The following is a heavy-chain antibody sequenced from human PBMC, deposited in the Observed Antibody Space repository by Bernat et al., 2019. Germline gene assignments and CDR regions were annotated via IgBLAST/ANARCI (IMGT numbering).Heavy chain of an antibody. Sequence: QVQLVQSGAEVKKPGASVKVSCKASGYTFTSYYMHWVRQPPGQGLEWMGIINPRAGSITYAQKFQGRVTVTRDTSTTTVYMELSSLRSEDTAVYYCARESYYYGSGKYRFFEYWGQGTLVTVSS. D-gene: IGHD3-10*01. J-gene: IGHJ4*02. CDR1: GYTFTSYY. V-gene: IGHV1-46*01. CDR2: INPRAGSI. CDR3: ARESYYYGSGKYRFFEY.